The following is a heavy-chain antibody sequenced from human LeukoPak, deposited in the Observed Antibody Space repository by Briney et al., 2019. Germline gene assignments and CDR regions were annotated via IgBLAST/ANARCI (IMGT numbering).Heavy chain of an antibody. CDR3: AREEHIVVVTAINWFDP. J-gene: IGHJ5*02. CDR1: GYTLTGYC. Sequence: ASVKVSCKASGYTLTGYCMHWVRQAPGQGLEWMGWINPNSGGTNYAQKFQGSVTMTRDTSISTAYMELSRLRSDDTAVYYCAREEHIVVVTAINWFDPWGQGTLVTVSS. V-gene: IGHV1-2*02. CDR2: INPNSGGT. D-gene: IGHD2-21*02.